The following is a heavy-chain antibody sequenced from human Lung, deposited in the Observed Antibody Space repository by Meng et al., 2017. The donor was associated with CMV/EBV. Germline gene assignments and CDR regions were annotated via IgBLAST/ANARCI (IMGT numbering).Heavy chain of an antibody. CDR2: ISSDGDDK. CDR1: GFTFSRSA. Sequence: GGPLRLSCAASGFTFSRSAIHWIRKAPGKGLEGVAVISSDGDDKCYADSVKGRFTISRDNSKHRLYLQMNSLRVEDTAIYYCARDDTDAWGRGTLVTVSS. CDR3: ARDDTDA. V-gene: IGHV3-30-3*01. J-gene: IGHJ2*01.